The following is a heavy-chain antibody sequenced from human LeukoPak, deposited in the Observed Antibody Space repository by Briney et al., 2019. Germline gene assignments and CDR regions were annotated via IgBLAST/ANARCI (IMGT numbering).Heavy chain of an antibody. J-gene: IGHJ5*02. V-gene: IGHV4-59*01. CDR1: GGSISSYY. Sequence: SETLSLTCTVSGGSISSYYWSWIRQPPGKGLEWIGYIYYSGSTNYDPSLKSRVTISVDTSKNQFSLKLSSVTAADTAVYYCARALLRPWFDPWGQGTLVTVSS. D-gene: IGHD4-17*01. CDR2: IYYSGST. CDR3: ARALLRPWFDP.